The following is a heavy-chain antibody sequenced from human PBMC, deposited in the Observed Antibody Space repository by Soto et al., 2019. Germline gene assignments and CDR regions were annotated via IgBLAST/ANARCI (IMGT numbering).Heavy chain of an antibody. J-gene: IGHJ4*02. Sequence: QVQLQQWGTGLLKSSETLSLNCAVYGGSFSPYYWSWVRQPPGKGLEWIGETDQSGGTYYNPSLKSPVTLSLDTSQNQFSLEVKSVTAADTAVYYCAIGRRENKYWGQGTLVTVSS. CDR1: GGSFSPYY. CDR2: TDQSGGT. D-gene: IGHD1-26*01. V-gene: IGHV4-34*01. CDR3: AIGRRENKY.